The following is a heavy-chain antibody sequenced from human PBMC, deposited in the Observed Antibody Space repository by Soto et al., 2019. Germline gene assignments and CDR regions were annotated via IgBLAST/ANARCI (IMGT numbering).Heavy chain of an antibody. Sequence: PGGSLRLSCAASGFTFSSYGMHWVRQAPGKGLEWVAVISYDGSNKYYADSVKGRFTISRDNSKNTLYLQMNSLRAEDTAVYYCAKDSFPGIAANHYYYYGMDVWGQGTTVTVSS. D-gene: IGHD6-13*01. V-gene: IGHV3-30*18. J-gene: IGHJ6*02. CDR3: AKDSFPGIAANHYYYYGMDV. CDR1: GFTFSSYG. CDR2: ISYDGSNK.